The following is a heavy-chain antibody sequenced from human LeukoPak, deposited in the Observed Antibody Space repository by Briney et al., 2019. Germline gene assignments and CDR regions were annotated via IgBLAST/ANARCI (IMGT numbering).Heavy chain of an antibody. D-gene: IGHD3-22*01. CDR1: GASISRYY. CDR3: ARLRLFPDYFDY. Sequence: SETLSLTCTVSGASISRYYWSWIRQPPGKGLEWIGSISYSGSTNYNPSLKSRVTISVVTSKNQFALKLSSVTAADTAVYYCARLRLFPDYFDYWGQGTLVTVSS. J-gene: IGHJ4*02. CDR2: ISYSGST. V-gene: IGHV4-59*01.